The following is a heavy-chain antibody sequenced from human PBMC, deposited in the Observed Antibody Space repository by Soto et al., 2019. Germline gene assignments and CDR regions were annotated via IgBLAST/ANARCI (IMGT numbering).Heavy chain of an antibody. CDR1: GYXXGCCLY. D-gene: IGHD1-1*01. CDR2: LSRGGIT. J-gene: IGHJ5*02. CDR3: AIGNPDWFDP. V-gene: IGHV4-38-2*01. Sequence: TLSXTXXVSGYXXGCCLYWGWXXXPXXXXLGXXXTLSRGGITYYNTSLKSRVTISIDTSKNHFSLRLSSVTATDTAVYFCAIGNPDWFDPWGQGTLVTVSS.